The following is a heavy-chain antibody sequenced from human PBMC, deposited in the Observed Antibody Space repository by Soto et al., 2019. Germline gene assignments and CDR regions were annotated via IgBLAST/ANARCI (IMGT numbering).Heavy chain of an antibody. V-gene: IGHV1-8*01. Sequence: QVQLVQSGAEVKKPGASVKVSCKASGYTFTSCDINWVRQATGQGLEWMGWMNPNNGKTGDAQKCQGRVTMTRTTSISTAYMELGSLRSEDTAVYYCARESQWLIDSWGQGTLVTVSS. CDR3: ARESQWLIDS. J-gene: IGHJ4*02. CDR2: MNPNNGKT. CDR1: GYTFTSCD. D-gene: IGHD6-19*01.